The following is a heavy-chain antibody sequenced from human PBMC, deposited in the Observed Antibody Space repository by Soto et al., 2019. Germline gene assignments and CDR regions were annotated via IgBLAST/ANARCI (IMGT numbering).Heavy chain of an antibody. CDR1: GFTFSSYW. V-gene: IGHV3-7*01. CDR3: ARTLFGVVTHAYYMDV. Sequence: EVQLVESGGGLVQPGGSLRLSCAASGFTFSSYWMSWVRQAPEKGLEWVANIKQDGNDLYFVDSVKGRFTISRDNAKNSLYLHLSSLRAEDTSVYYCARTLFGVVTHAYYMDVWGKGTTVTVSS. D-gene: IGHD3-3*01. J-gene: IGHJ6*03. CDR2: IKQDGNDL.